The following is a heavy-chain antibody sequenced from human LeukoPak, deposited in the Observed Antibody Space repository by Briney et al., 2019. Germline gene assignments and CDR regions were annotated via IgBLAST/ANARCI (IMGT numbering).Heavy chain of an antibody. V-gene: IGHV3-74*01. CDR2: INSDGSST. CDR1: GFMFSSYW. D-gene: IGHD2-15*01. Sequence: PGGSLRLSCAASGFMFSSYWMHWVRQAPGKGLVWVSRINSDGSSTSYADSVKGRFTISRDNSKNTLYLQMNSLRAEDTAVYYCAKTRVAAISTGEFDYWGQGTLVTVSS. CDR3: AKTRVAAISTGEFDY. J-gene: IGHJ4*02.